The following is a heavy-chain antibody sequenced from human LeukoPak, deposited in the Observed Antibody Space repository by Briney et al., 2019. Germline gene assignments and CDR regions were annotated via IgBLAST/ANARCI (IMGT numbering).Heavy chain of an antibody. V-gene: IGHV4-61*01. CDR2: IYYSGST. Sequence: SQTLSLTCTVSGGSISSGSYYWSWIRQPPGKGLEWIGYIYYSGSTNYNPSLKSRVTISVDTSKNQFSLKLSSVTAADTAVYYCARIGRGGFGSSWYFDYWGQGTLVTVSS. D-gene: IGHD6-13*01. CDR3: ARIGRGGFGSSWYFDY. J-gene: IGHJ4*02. CDR1: GGSISSGSYY.